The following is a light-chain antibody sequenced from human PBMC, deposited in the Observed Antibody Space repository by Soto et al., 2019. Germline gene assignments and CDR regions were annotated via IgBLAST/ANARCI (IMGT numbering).Light chain of an antibody. J-gene: IGKJ1*01. CDR1: QTISSW. CDR2: DAY. V-gene: IGKV1-5*01. CDR3: QQYDSYSWT. Sequence: DIQMTQSPSTLSASVGDRVTITCRASQTISSWLAWYQQLPGKAPKLLIYDAYTLETGVPSRFSGSGSGTDFTLTISSLQADDFATYSCQQYDSYSWTFGQGTKVEFK.